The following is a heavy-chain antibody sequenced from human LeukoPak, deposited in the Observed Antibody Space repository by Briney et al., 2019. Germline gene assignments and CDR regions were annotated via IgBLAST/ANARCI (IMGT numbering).Heavy chain of an antibody. Sequence: ASVKVSCKASGGTFSSYAISWVRQAPGQGLEWMGIINPSGGSTSYAQKFQGRVTMTRDTSTSTVYMELSSLRSEDTAVYYCARGVDGYTPGYWGQGTLVTVSS. D-gene: IGHD5-24*01. CDR3: ARGVDGYTPGY. J-gene: IGHJ4*02. CDR1: GGTFSSYA. V-gene: IGHV1-46*01. CDR2: INPSGGST.